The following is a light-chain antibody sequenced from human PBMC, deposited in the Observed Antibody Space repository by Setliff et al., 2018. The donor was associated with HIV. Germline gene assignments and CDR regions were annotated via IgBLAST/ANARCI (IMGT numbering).Light chain of an antibody. V-gene: IGLV2-14*03. CDR3: SSFTSTSPVI. J-gene: IGLJ2*01. Sequence: SVLTQPASVSASPGQSITISCTVRSTDIAFHKSVSWFQQPPGKAPKLIIFDVNSRPSGVSYRFSGSKSGNTASLDISGLQTEDEGDYYCSSFTSTSPVIFGGGTKVTVL. CDR1: STDIAFHKS. CDR2: DVN.